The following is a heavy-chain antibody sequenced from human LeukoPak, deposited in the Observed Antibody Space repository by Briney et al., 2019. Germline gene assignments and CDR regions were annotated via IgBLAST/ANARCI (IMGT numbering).Heavy chain of an antibody. CDR1: GYTFTSYG. V-gene: IGHV1-18*01. Sequence: ASVKVSCKASGYTFTSYGISWVRQAPGQGLEWMGWISAYNGNTNYAQKLQGRVTMTTDTSTSTAYMELRSLRSDDTAVYYCARRTVAGNYYYYYYMDVWGKGTTVTISS. CDR3: ARRTVAGNYYYYYYMDV. D-gene: IGHD6-19*01. CDR2: ISAYNGNT. J-gene: IGHJ6*03.